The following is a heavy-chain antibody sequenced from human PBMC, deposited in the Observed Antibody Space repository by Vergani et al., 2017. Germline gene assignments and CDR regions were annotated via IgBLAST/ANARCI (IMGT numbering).Heavy chain of an antibody. J-gene: IGHJ4*02. V-gene: IGHV4-59*01. CDR3: ARTRHRRGYCSSTSCPQGMGYFDY. CDR1: GAAIKDFY. D-gene: IGHD2-2*01. CDR2: IYYNGST. Sequence: QVQLQESGPGLVKPSETLSLTCTVSGAAIKDFYWSWFRQPPGKGLEWIGYIYYNGSTNYNPSLKSRVTISVDTSKNQFSLKLSSVTAADTAGYYCARTRHRRGYCSSTSCPQGMGYFDYWGQGTLVTVSP.